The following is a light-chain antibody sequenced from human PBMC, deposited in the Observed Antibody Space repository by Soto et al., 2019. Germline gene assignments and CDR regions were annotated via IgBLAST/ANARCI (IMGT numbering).Light chain of an antibody. CDR1: QSVSSTY. J-gene: IGKJ3*01. V-gene: IGKV3-20*01. Sequence: EIVLTQSPDTLSLPPGERVTLSCRASQSVSSTYLAWYQQKPGQAPRLLIYAASTRATGIPDRFSGSGSGTDFSLTISRLEPEDFAVYYCQQYGRSPGLLTFGPGTKVDIK. CDR2: AAS. CDR3: QQYGRSPGLLT.